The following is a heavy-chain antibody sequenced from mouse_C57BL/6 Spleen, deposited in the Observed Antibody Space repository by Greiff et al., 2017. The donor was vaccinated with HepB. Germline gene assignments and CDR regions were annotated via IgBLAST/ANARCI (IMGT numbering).Heavy chain of an antibody. CDR1: GYSFTGYY. J-gene: IGHJ2*01. D-gene: IGHD1-1*01. CDR3: ARSSSSSFDY. Sequence: EVQLQESGPELVKPGASVKISCKASGYSFTGYYMNWVKQSPEKSLEWIGEINPSTGGTTYNQKFKAKATLTVDKSSSTAYMQLKSLTSEDSAVYYCARSSSSSFDYWGQGTTLTVSS. V-gene: IGHV1-42*01. CDR2: INPSTGGT.